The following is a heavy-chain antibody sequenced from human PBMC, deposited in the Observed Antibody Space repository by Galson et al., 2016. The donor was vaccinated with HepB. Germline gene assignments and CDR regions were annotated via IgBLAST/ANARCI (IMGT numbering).Heavy chain of an antibody. J-gene: IGHJ4*02. V-gene: IGHV1-69*13. Sequence: SVKVSCKASGGIFNSFAFSWVRQAPGQGLEWLGGIIPPFGTPNYAQKFQGRVTITADESTNTVHMELSSLRSDDTAIYYCARHKSGGLYPIDFWGQGTLVTVSS. CDR3: ARHKSGGLYPIDF. CDR2: IIPPFGTP. D-gene: IGHD2-15*01. CDR1: GGIFNSFA.